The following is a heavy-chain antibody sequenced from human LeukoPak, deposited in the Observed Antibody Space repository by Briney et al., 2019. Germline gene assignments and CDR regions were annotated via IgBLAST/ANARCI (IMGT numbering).Heavy chain of an antibody. V-gene: IGHV1-18*01. D-gene: IGHD3-16*02. CDR3: ASPIMITFGGVIAFDY. CDR1: GYTFTSDG. Sequence: ASVKVSCKASGYTFTSDGISWVRQAPGQGLEWMGWISAYNGNTNYAQKLQGRVTMTTDTSTSTAYMELRSLRSDDTAVYYCASPIMITFGGVIAFDYWGQGTLITVSS. J-gene: IGHJ4*02. CDR2: ISAYNGNT.